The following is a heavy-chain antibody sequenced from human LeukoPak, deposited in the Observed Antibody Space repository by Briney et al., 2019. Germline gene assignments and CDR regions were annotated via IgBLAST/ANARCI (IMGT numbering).Heavy chain of an antibody. CDR2: ISSSSSYI. J-gene: IGHJ4*02. Sequence: GGSLRLSCAASGFTFSSYSMNWVRQAPGKGLEWVSSISSSSSYIYYADSVKGRFTISRDNAKNSLYLQMNSLRAEDTAVYYCARVGDVGVRSLDYWGQGTLVTVSS. CDR3: ARVGDVGVRSLDY. CDR1: GFTFSSYS. V-gene: IGHV3-21*01. D-gene: IGHD2-21*01.